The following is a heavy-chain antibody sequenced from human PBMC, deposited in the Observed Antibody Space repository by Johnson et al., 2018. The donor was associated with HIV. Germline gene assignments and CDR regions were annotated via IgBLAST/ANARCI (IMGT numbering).Heavy chain of an antibody. CDR2: ISYGGNNK. J-gene: IGHJ3*02. CDR1: GFTFSSYS. D-gene: IGHD7-27*01. Sequence: QVQLVESGGGVVQPGRSLRLSCAASGFTFSSYSMHWVRQAPGKGLEWVAVISYGGNNKYYADSVKGRFTISRDNSKNTLYLQMARLRAEDTAVYYCAKERSWAFDIWGQGTMVTVS. CDR3: AKERSWAFDI. V-gene: IGHV3-30-3*02.